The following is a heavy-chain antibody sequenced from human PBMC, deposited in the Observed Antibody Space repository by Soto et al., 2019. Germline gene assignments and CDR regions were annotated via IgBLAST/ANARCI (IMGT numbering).Heavy chain of an antibody. V-gene: IGHV3-30*18. D-gene: IGHD6-19*01. Sequence: QVQLVESGGGVVQPGRSLRLSCAASGFTFSSYGIHWVRQAPGKGLEWVAFISYDGSNKHYADSVKGRFIISRDNSKNTLYLLMNSLRPEDTAVYYCAKVKTGYSSGWYFRYYAMDVWGQGTTVTVSS. CDR3: AKVKTGYSSGWYFRYYAMDV. CDR2: ISYDGSNK. CDR1: GFTFSSYG. J-gene: IGHJ6*02.